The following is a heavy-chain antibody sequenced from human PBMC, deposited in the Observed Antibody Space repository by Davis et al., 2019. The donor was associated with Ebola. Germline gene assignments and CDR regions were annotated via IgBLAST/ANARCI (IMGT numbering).Heavy chain of an antibody. CDR1: GFAFSGSA. D-gene: IGHD4-11*01. Sequence: GESPKTPCAASGFAFSGSAMHWVRQASGKGLEWVGRIRSKANSYATAYAASVQGRFTISRDDSQNTAYLQMNSLKTEDTAVYYCTSTVTDSDYWGQGTLVTVSS. J-gene: IGHJ4*02. CDR3: TSTVTDSDY. V-gene: IGHV3-73*01. CDR2: IRSKANSYAT.